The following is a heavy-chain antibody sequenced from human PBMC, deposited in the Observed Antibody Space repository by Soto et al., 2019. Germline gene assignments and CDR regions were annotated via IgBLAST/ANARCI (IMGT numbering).Heavy chain of an antibody. J-gene: IGHJ6*02. CDR1: GYTFTSYD. V-gene: IGHV1-8*01. D-gene: IGHD6-19*01. CDR3: ARGVAVARTLSYYGMDV. CDR2: INPDSGHT. Sequence: ASVKVSCKASGYTFTSYDVHWVRQATGQGLEWMGWINPDSGHTGFAQKFQGRVTMTRNTSISTAYMELSSLRSEDTAVYYCARGVAVARTLSYYGMDVWGQGTTVTVSS.